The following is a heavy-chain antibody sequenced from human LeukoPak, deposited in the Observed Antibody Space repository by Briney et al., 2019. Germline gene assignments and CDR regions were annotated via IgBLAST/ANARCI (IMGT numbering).Heavy chain of an antibody. CDR1: GLTVSSYA. D-gene: IGHD3-10*01. Sequence: GGSLRLSCGASGLTVSSYAMSWVRQAPGKGLEWVPTIIGTAGNTYYADSVKGRFTISRDDSKNTVYLQMNSLRAEDTAVYSCAKYTSGTYYRGLDQWGQGTLVTVSS. CDR3: AKYTSGTYYRGLDQ. J-gene: IGHJ4*02. CDR2: IIGTAGNT. V-gene: IGHV3-23*01.